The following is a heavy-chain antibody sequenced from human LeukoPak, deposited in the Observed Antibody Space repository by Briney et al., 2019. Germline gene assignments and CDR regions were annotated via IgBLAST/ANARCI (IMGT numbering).Heavy chain of an antibody. V-gene: IGHV5-51*01. CDR3: ARWDDVLNGLDY. D-gene: IGHD3-9*01. CDR1: GYSFXXXX. J-gene: IGHJ4*02. CDR2: IYPXDXDT. Sequence: GESLKISXKGSGYSFXXXXXXXVRQXPGXXXXXMGIIYPXDXDTRXXXXXXXXXPXPADTSISTAYLHWSSLKASDSAMYYCARWDDVLNGLDYWGQGTLVTVSS.